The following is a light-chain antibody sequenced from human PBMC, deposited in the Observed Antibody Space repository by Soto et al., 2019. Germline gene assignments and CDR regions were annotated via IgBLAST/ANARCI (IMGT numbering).Light chain of an antibody. Sequence: SYELTQTPSVSAAPGQAARITCGGNNIGIKTVHWYQQKPGQAPVLVVYDDSDRPSGIPERFSGSNSGNTATLTISRVEAGDEADYYCQVWDSTSDHYVFXTGTKLTVL. CDR1: NIGIKT. V-gene: IGLV3-21*02. CDR3: QVWDSTSDHYV. J-gene: IGLJ1*01. CDR2: DDS.